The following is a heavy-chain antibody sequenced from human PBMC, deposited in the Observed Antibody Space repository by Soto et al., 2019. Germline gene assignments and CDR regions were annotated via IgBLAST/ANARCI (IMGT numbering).Heavy chain of an antibody. CDR1: GFTFSDHY. D-gene: IGHD3-16*01. V-gene: IGHV3-11*01. CDR2: INRSGSTI. J-gene: IGHJ6*02. CDR3: GRDPELWDENVATRPSTYYYGMDV. Sequence: QMQLVESGGGLVEPGGSLRLSCEASGFTFSDHYMSWIRQAPGKGLEWVSYINRSGSTIYYADSVRGRFTISRDNSKNSLYLQMDSLRAEDTAMYYCGRDPELWDENVATRPSTYYYGMDVWGQGSTVTVSS.